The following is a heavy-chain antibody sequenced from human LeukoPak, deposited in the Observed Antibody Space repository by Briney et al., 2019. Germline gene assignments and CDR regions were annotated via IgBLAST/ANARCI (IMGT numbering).Heavy chain of an antibody. CDR3: ARLIAVAGTYMKNWFDP. V-gene: IGHV4-38-2*02. CDR1: GYSISSGYY. CDR2: IYHSGST. Sequence: SETLSLTCTVSGYSISSGYYWAWIRQPPGKGLEWIGSIYHSGSTNYNPSLKSRVTISVDTSKNQFSLKLSSVTAADTAVYYCARLIAVAGTYMKNWFDPWGQGTLVTVSS. J-gene: IGHJ5*02. D-gene: IGHD6-19*01.